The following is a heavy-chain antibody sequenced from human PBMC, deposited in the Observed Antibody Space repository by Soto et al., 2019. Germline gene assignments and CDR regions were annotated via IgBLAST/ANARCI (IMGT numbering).Heavy chain of an antibody. Sequence: PGGSLRLSCAASGFTFSSYAMHWVRQAPGKGLEWVAVISYDGSNKYYADSVKGRFTISRDNSKNTLYLQMNSLRAEDTAVYYCASSVSSGYHPSGAEYYWGQGTLVTVSS. V-gene: IGHV3-30-3*01. CDR3: ASSVSSGYHPSGAEYY. CDR1: GFTFSSYA. J-gene: IGHJ4*02. D-gene: IGHD3-22*01. CDR2: ISYDGSNK.